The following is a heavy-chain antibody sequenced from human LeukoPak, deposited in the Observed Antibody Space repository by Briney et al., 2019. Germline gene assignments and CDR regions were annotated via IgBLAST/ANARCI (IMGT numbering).Heavy chain of an antibody. CDR1: GGSFSGYY. CDR3: ARAGRWEGRPHAFDI. J-gene: IGHJ3*02. V-gene: IGHV4-34*01. Sequence: SETLSLTYAVDGGSFSGYYWTWIRQPPGKGLEWIGEINHSGSTNYNPSLKSRVTISVDTSKNQFSLKLSSVTAADTAVYYCARAGRWEGRPHAFDIWGQGTMVAVSS. D-gene: IGHD1-26*01. CDR2: INHSGST.